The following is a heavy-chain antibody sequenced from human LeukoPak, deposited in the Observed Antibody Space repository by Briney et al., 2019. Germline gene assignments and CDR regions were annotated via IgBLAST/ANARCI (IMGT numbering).Heavy chain of an antibody. CDR2: TSNTGSTI. CDR3: ARTYSGTYYVFDY. J-gene: IGHJ4*02. V-gene: IGHV3-48*02. CDR1: GFTFGSYS. Sequence: GGSLRLSCAASGFTFGSYSMNWVRQAPGKGLEWISYTSNTGSTIYYADSVKGRFTISRDNAKNSLYLQMNSLRDEDTAVYYCARTYSGTYYVFDYWGQGTLVTASS. D-gene: IGHD1-26*01.